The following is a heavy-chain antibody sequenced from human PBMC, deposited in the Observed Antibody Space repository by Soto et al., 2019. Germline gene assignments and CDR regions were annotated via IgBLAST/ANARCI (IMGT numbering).Heavy chain of an antibody. D-gene: IGHD2-15*01. J-gene: IGHJ6*04. Sequence: GGSLRLSCAASGFTFDDYAMHWVRQAPGKGLEWVSGISWNSGSIGYADSVKGRFTISRDNAKNSLYLQMNSLRAEDTALYYCAKDLLGGSCPCNGMDVWGKGTTVTVSS. V-gene: IGHV3-9*01. CDR2: ISWNSGSI. CDR3: AKDLLGGSCPCNGMDV. CDR1: GFTFDDYA.